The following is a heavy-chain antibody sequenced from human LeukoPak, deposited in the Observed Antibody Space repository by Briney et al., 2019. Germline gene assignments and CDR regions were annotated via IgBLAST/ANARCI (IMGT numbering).Heavy chain of an antibody. D-gene: IGHD6-19*01. Sequence: PSETLSLTCAVYGGSFSGYYWSWIRQPPGKGLEWIGEINHSGSTNYNPSLKSRVTISVDTSKNQFSLKLSSVTAADTAVYYCARDVFGLTAVAGIGQSGYWGQGTLVTVSS. CDR2: INHSGST. CDR1: GGSFSGYY. J-gene: IGHJ4*02. V-gene: IGHV4-34*01. CDR3: ARDVFGLTAVAGIGQSGY.